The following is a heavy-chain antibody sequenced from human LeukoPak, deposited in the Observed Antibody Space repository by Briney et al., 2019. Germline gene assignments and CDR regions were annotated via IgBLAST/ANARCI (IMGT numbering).Heavy chain of an antibody. J-gene: IGHJ6*02. CDR1: GFTFSSHA. CDR3: AKLLYGYYYYGVDV. Sequence: GGSLRLSCVASGFTFSSHAMSWVRQAPGKGLEWVSAISASGGSTYYADSVKGRFTISRDNSKNTLYLQVNSLSAEDTAVYYCAKLLYGYYYYGVDVWGQGTTVTVSS. V-gene: IGHV3-23*01. CDR2: ISASGGST. D-gene: IGHD4-17*01.